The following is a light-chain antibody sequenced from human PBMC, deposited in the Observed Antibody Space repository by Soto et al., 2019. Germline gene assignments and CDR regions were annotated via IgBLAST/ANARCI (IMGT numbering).Light chain of an antibody. CDR1: QSVGSY. CDR2: DAS. Sequence: EIVLTQSPATLSLSPGDRATLSCRASQSVGSYLGWYQQRPGQAPSLLIYDASNRATGIASSFSGSGSGTDFTLTSSILDPEDFAVYYCQQRSDWPSTFGGGTKVEIK. J-gene: IGKJ4*01. CDR3: QQRSDWPST. V-gene: IGKV3-11*01.